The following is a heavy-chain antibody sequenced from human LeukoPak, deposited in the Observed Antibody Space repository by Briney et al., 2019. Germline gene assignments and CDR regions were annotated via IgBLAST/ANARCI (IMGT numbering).Heavy chain of an antibody. CDR3: ARHCTNGVCYYFDY. D-gene: IGHD2-8*01. CDR2: IYHSGST. Sequence: SEALSLTCAVSGYSISSGYYWGWIRQPPGKGLEWIGSIYHSGSTYYNPSLKSRVTISVDTSKNQFSLKLSSVTAADTAVYYCARHCTNGVCYYFDYWGQGTLVTVSS. CDR1: GYSISSGYY. J-gene: IGHJ4*02. V-gene: IGHV4-38-2*01.